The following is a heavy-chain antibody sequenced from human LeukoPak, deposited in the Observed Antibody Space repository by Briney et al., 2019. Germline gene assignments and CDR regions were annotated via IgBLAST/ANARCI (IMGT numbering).Heavy chain of an antibody. V-gene: IGHV4-59*01. CDR1: GGSINSYY. D-gene: IGHD1-7*01. CDR2: IHYSGST. CDR3: AREFLGTTTPLFDY. J-gene: IGHJ4*02. Sequence: SETLSLTCTVSGGSINSYYWSWIRQPPGKGLEWIGNIHYSGSTNYNPSLKSRVTISVDTSKNQFSLRLTSVTAADTAVYYCAREFLGTTTPLFDYWGQGTLVTVSS.